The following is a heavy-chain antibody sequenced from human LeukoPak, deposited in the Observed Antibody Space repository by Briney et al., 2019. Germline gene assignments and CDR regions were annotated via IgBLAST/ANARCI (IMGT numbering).Heavy chain of an antibody. J-gene: IGHJ4*02. CDR2: IKLVGSEK. CDR1: GFTFGKYW. D-gene: IGHD3-3*01. CDR3: ARDQYDTWSRRGNFDS. Sequence: GGSLRLSCVASGFTFGKYWMSWVRQAPGKGLEWVATIKLVGSEKNYVDSVKGRFTISRDNTKNSLYLQMNSLRAEDTAVFYCARDQYDTWSRRGNFDSWGQGTLVTVSS. V-gene: IGHV3-7*03.